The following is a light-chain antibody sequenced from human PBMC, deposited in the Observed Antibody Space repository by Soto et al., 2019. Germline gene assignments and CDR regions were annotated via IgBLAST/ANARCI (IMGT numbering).Light chain of an antibody. CDR2: DAS. V-gene: IGKV3-11*01. CDR1: HSVTTH. J-gene: IGKJ5*01. CDR3: QQRSDSIT. Sequence: EIVLTQSPGTLSLSTGERATLSCWASHSVTTHLAWFQQRPGQTPRLLIYDASTRAPGIPARFSGRGSGADFTLTISSLEPEDFAVYYCQQRSDSITVGQGTRLEIK.